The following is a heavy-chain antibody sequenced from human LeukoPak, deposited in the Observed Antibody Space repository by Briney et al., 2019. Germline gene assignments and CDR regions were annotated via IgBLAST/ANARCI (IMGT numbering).Heavy chain of an antibody. CDR2: IDPNSGGT. J-gene: IGHJ4*02. CDR1: GYTFTGYH. D-gene: IGHD3-3*01. V-gene: IGHV1-2*02. Sequence: GASVKVSCKASGYTFTGYHMHWVRQAPGQGLEWMGWIDPNSGGTNYVQKFQGRVTMTRDTSISTAYMELSRLRSDDTAVYYCARDYYDFWSGYEGPFDYWGQGTLVTVSS. CDR3: ARDYYDFWSGYEGPFDY.